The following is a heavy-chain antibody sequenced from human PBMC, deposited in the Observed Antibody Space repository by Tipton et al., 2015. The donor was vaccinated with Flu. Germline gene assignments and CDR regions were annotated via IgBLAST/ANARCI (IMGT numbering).Heavy chain of an antibody. CDR1: GYTFNTYG. Sequence: QLVQSGGEVKPPGASVKVSCKTSGYTFNTYGISWVRQAPGQGLEWMGWISPYTDNSNYAQKFRGRVTLTTDTSTTTVYLEMRNLRLDDTAVYYCAKVIPEYVAGLDYWGQGTLVTVSS. D-gene: IGHD6-19*01. J-gene: IGHJ4*02. V-gene: IGHV1-18*01. CDR3: AKVIPEYVAGLDY. CDR2: ISPYTDNS.